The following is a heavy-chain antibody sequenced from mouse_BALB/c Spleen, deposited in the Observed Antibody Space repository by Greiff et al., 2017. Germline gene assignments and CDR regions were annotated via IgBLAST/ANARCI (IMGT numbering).Heavy chain of an antibody. CDR3: ARREGYSYAMDY. D-gene: IGHD2-3*01. V-gene: IGHV5-9-3*01. Sequence: EVQLVESGGGLVKPGGSLKLSCAASGFTFSSYAMSWVRQTPEKRLEWVATISSGGSYTYYPDSVKGRFTISRDNAKNTLYLQMSSLRSEDTAMYYCARREGYSYAMDYWGQGTSVTVSS. J-gene: IGHJ4*01. CDR2: ISSGGSYT. CDR1: GFTFSSYA.